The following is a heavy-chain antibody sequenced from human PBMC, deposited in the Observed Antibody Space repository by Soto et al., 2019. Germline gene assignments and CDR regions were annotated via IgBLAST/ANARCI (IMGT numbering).Heavy chain of an antibody. CDR2: INPGDSDT. CDR1: GYSFTSYW. J-gene: IGHJ4*02. D-gene: IGHD2-15*01. Sequence: EVQVVQSGAEVKKPGESLKISCKGSGYSFTSYWIGWVRQMPGKGLEWMGIINPGDSDTRYNPSFQGQVTISADNSISTAYLQLIRLKASDSGMYYCARHPAYCSGGHCYSDYWGQGTLVTVSS. V-gene: IGHV5-51*01. CDR3: ARHPAYCSGGHCYSDY.